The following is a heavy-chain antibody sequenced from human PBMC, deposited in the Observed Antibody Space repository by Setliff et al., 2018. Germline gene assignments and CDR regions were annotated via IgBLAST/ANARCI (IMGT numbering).Heavy chain of an antibody. CDR1: GYTFTSYA. CDR2: INAGNGNT. J-gene: IGHJ4*02. Sequence: ASVKVSCKASGYTFTSYAMHWVRQAPGQRLEWMGWINAGNGNTKYSQKFQGRVTITRDTSASTAYMVLSSLRSEDTAVYYCARDAEGPYWNFPLGNWGQGTLVTVSS. CDR3: ARDAEGPYWNFPLGN. D-gene: IGHD1-7*01. V-gene: IGHV1-3*01.